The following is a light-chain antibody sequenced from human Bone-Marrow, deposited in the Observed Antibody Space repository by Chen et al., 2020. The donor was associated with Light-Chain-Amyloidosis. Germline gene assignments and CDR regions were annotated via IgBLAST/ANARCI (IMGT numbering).Light chain of an antibody. Sequence: SYVLTQTSSVSVAPGQTATIARGGNNIGSTSVHWYQQKPGQAPLLVVYDDSDRPSGIPERLSGSNSGNTATLTISRVEAGDEADYYCQVWDRSSDRPVFGGGTKLTVL. J-gene: IGLJ3*02. CDR3: QVWDRSSDRPV. V-gene: IGLV3-21*02. CDR2: DDS. CDR1: NIGSTS.